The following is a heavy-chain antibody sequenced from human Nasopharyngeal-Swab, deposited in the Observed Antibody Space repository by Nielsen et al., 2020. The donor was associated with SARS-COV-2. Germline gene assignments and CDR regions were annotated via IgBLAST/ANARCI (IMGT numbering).Heavy chain of an antibody. J-gene: IGHJ4*02. CDR2: ISYDGSNK. CDR1: GFTFSSYA. D-gene: IGHD5-12*01. Sequence: GESLKISCAASGFTFSSYAMHWVRQAPGQVLEWVAVISYDGSNKYYADSVKGRFTISRDNSKNTLYLQMNSLRAEDTAVYYCARDLGGYVGYWGQGTLVTVSS. CDR3: ARDLGGYVGY. V-gene: IGHV3-30-3*01.